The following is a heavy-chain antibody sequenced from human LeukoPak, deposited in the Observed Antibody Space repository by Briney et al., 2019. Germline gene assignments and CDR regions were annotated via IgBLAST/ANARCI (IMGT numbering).Heavy chain of an antibody. Sequence: ASVKVSCKASGGTFSSYAISWVRQAPGKGLEWMGGFDPEDGETTYALKFQGRVTMTEDTSTNTAYMELSSLKSEDTAIYYCAAGGIYFGGLDCWGQGTLVTVSS. J-gene: IGHJ4*02. D-gene: IGHD1-26*01. CDR1: GGTFSSYA. CDR3: AAGGIYFGGLDC. V-gene: IGHV1-24*01. CDR2: FDPEDGET.